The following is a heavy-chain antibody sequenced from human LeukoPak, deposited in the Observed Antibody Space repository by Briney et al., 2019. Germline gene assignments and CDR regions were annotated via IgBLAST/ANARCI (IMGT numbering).Heavy chain of an antibody. CDR3: ARLEYSYGSRYYYYGMDV. CDR2: IYYSGST. V-gene: IGHV4-39*01. D-gene: IGHD5-18*01. J-gene: IGHJ6*02. CDR1: GGSISSSSYY. Sequence: PETLSLTCTVSGGSISSSSYYWGWIRQPPGKGLEWIGSIYYSGSTYYNPSLKSRVTISVDTSKNQFSLKLSSVTAADTAVYYCARLEYSYGSRYYYYGMDVWGQGTTVTVSS.